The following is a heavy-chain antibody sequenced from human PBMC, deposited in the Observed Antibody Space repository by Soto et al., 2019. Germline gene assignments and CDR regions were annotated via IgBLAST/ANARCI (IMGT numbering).Heavy chain of an antibody. Sequence: ASVKVSCKTSGYTFTSYDINWVRQATGQGLEWMGWMNPNSGNTGYAQKFQGRITMTRDTSISTAYMELNSLGSEDAAVYYFARITMIRGPTFHTINYFMDVWGKGTTVTVSS. CDR1: GYTFTSYD. J-gene: IGHJ6*03. CDR2: MNPNSGNT. D-gene: IGHD3-10*01. CDR3: ARITMIRGPTFHTINYFMDV. V-gene: IGHV1-8*01.